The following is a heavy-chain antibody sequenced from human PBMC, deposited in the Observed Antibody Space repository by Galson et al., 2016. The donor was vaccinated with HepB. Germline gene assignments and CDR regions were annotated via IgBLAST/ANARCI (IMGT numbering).Heavy chain of an antibody. CDR2: ISSSGSTI. Sequence: SLRLSCAASGFTFSSYGMNWVRQAPGKGLEWVSYISSSGSTIYYADSVKGRFTISRDNAKNSLYLQMNSLRAEDTAVYYCARGGYGGYFPREFDYWGQGTLVTVSS. V-gene: IGHV3-48*03. CDR3: ARGGYGGYFPREFDY. D-gene: IGHD5-12*01. CDR1: GFTFSSYG. J-gene: IGHJ4*02.